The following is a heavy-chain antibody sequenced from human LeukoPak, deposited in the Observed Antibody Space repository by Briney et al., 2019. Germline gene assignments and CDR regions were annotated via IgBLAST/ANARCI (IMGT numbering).Heavy chain of an antibody. V-gene: IGHV4-59*08. D-gene: IGHD6-19*01. J-gene: IGHJ4*02. CDR1: GGSLSSYC. CDR2: ICYSGSS. CDR3: ARQYATGWHLIDY. Sequence: SESLSLTCTVSGGSLSSYCWSWFRPSPGKGLEWIGYICYSGSSNYNPSLTSRVTISIDTSKNQFSLKLSSVTAADTAVYYCARQYATGWHLIDYWGQGTLVTVSS.